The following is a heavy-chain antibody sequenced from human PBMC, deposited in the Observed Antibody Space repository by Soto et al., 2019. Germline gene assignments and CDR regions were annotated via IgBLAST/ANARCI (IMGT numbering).Heavy chain of an antibody. CDR1: GGSVSSYY. CDR3: ARGGPSSKWLDP. V-gene: IGHV4-59*02. CDR2: IYNGGTT. Sequence: SETLSLTCTVSGGSVSSYYWSWVRQPPGKRPEWIAYIYNGGTTNYNPSLKSRLTISLDTSKNQFSLKLSSVTAADTAVYFCARGGPSSKWLDPWGQGTLVAVS. J-gene: IGHJ5*02.